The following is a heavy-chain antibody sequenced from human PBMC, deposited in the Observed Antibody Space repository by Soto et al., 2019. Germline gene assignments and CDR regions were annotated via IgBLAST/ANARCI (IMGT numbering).Heavy chain of an antibody. CDR2: ISFDGTKK. V-gene: IGHV3-30-3*01. D-gene: IGHD4-17*01. CDR3: AREDDYGYRYINYGLDV. CDR1: GSTFNIYA. J-gene: IGHJ6*02. Sequence: GGSLRLSCAASGSTFNIYALHWVRQAPGKGLEWVAVISFDGTKKYYSDSVKGRFTISRDNLKNTLYLQMNNLRVEDAALYFCAREDDYGYRYINYGLDVWGQGTTVTVSS.